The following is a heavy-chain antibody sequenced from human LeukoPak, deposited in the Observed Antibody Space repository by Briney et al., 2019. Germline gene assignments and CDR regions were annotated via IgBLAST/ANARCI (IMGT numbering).Heavy chain of an antibody. D-gene: IGHD3-22*01. CDR2: IYPGDSDT. CDR3: ARRIDYDSSGNDY. CDR1: GYSFNSYW. V-gene: IGHV5-51*01. Sequence: GESLKISCKGSGYSFNSYWIAWVRQMPGKGLEWLGIIYPGDSDTRYSPAFKGQVTISADKSISSAYLQWSSLKASDTAMYYCARRIDYDSSGNDYWGQGTLVTVSS. J-gene: IGHJ4*02.